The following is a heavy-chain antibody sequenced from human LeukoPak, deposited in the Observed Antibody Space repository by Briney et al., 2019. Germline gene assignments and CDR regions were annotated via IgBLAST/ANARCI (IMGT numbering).Heavy chain of an antibody. Sequence: PGGSLRLSCAASGFTFSSFWISWVRQAPGEGLEWVANIKTDGSEKYYVDSVKGRFTISRDNAKNSAYLQMNSLRVEDTAMYYCVRDAWFGESRAGGQGTLVTVSP. CDR1: GFTFSSFW. CDR2: IKTDGSEK. D-gene: IGHD3-10*01. V-gene: IGHV3-7*01. J-gene: IGHJ4*02. CDR3: VRDAWFGESRA.